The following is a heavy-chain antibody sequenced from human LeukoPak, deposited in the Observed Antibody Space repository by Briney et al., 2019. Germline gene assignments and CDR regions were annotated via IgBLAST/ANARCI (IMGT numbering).Heavy chain of an antibody. CDR1: GGSISSYY. V-gene: IGHV4-4*07. CDR3: ARDRGSSSWYSYYYYMDV. CDR2: IYTSGST. Sequence: SETLSLTCTVSGGSISSYYWSWIRQPAGKGLEWIGRIYTSGSTNYNPSLKSRVTMSVDTSKNQFSLKLSSVTAADTAVYYCARDRGSSSWYSYYYYMDVWGKGTTVTISS. D-gene: IGHD6-13*01. J-gene: IGHJ6*03.